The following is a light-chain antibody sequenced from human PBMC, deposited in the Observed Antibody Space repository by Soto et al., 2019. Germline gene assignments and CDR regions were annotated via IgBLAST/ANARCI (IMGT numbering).Light chain of an antibody. CDR3: QVWESSSDHVV. Sequence: SYELTQPPSVSVAPGKTARITCGGNNIGSKSVHWYQQKPGQAPVLVIYYDSDRPSGIPERFSGSNSGNTATLTISRVEAGDEADYYCQVWESSSDHVVFGGGTKVTVL. CDR1: NIGSKS. V-gene: IGLV3-21*01. J-gene: IGLJ2*01. CDR2: YDS.